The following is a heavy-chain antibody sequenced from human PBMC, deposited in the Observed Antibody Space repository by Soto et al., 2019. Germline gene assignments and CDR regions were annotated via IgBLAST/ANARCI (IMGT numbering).Heavy chain of an antibody. J-gene: IGHJ3*01. CDR2: IYYSGRT. CDR3: ADTYYDVLSGYHDAFDV. D-gene: IGHD3-3*01. Sequence: SETLSLTCTVSGGSITTPNYYWGWIRQPPGKGLEWIGSIYYSGRTYYNPSLNSRVTMSLDTSKNQFSLSLSSVTAADTAVYYCADTYYDVLSGYHDAFDVWGRGTTVTVSS. CDR1: GGSITTPNYY. V-gene: IGHV4-39*01.